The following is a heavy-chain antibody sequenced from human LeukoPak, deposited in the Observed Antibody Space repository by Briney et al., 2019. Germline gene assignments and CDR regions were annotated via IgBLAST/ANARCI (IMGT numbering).Heavy chain of an antibody. D-gene: IGHD1-26*01. Sequence: GGSLRLSCAASGFTFSNAWISWVRQAPGKGLEWVGRIKSKTDGGTTYYAAPVKGRFTISRDDSKNTLYLQMNSLKTEDTAVYYCTTGVGAAEYFQHWGQGTLVTVSS. CDR2: IKSKTDGGTT. CDR3: TTGVGAAEYFQH. V-gene: IGHV3-15*01. J-gene: IGHJ1*01. CDR1: GFTFSNAW.